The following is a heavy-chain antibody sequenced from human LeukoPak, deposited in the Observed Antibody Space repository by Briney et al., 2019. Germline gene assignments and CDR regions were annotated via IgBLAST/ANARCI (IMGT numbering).Heavy chain of an antibody. CDR1: GGSISSSSYY. J-gene: IGHJ1*01. V-gene: IGHV4-61*05. D-gene: IGHD3-22*01. CDR3: ASLTYYYDSSGYYYQH. Sequence: SETLSLTCTVSGGSISSSSYYWGWIRQPPGKGLEWIGYIYYSGSTNYNPSLKSRVTISVDTSKNQFSLKLSSVTAADTAVYYCASLTYYYDSSGYYYQHWGQGTLVTVSS. CDR2: IYYSGST.